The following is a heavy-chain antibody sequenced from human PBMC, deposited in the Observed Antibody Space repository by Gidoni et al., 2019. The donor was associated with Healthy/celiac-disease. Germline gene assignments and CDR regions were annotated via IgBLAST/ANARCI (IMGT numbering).Heavy chain of an antibody. Sequence: EVQLVESGGGLVQPGRSLRLSCTASGFTFGDYAMSWFRQAPGKGLEWVGFIRSKAYGGTTEYAASVKGRFTISRDDSKSIAYLQMNSLKTEDTAVYYCTRDQWLAAPHYYYGMDVWGQGTTVTVSS. V-gene: IGHV3-49*03. D-gene: IGHD6-19*01. CDR3: TRDQWLAAPHYYYGMDV. CDR1: GFTFGDYA. CDR2: IRSKAYGGTT. J-gene: IGHJ6*02.